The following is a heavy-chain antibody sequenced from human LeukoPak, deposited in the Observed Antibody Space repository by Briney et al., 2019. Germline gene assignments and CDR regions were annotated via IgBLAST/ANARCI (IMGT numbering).Heavy chain of an antibody. V-gene: IGHV4-59*01. CDR1: GGSISTYY. Sequence: PSETLSLTCTVSGGSISTYYWSWIRQPPGKGLEWIGYISYSGSTNYNPSLKSRVTISVDTSKNQFSLKLSSVTAAATSFYYCAREDPQTTVPEGLDVWGQGTTVTVSS. CDR3: AREDPQTTVPEGLDV. CDR2: ISYSGST. D-gene: IGHD4-17*01. J-gene: IGHJ6*02.